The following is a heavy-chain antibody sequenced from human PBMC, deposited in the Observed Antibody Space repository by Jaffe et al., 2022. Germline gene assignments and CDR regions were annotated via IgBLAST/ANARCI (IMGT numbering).Heavy chain of an antibody. D-gene: IGHD1-26*01. CDR3: ARVGEPHRDDAFDI. CDR2: ISSNGGST. J-gene: IGHJ3*02. CDR1: GFTFSSYA. V-gene: IGHV3-64*01. Sequence: EVQLVESGGGLVQPGGSLRLSCAASGFTFSSYAMHWVRQAPGKGLEYVSAISSNGGSTYYANSVKGRFTISRDNSKNTLYLQMGSLRAEDMAVYYCARVGEPHRDDAFDIWGQGTMVTVSS.